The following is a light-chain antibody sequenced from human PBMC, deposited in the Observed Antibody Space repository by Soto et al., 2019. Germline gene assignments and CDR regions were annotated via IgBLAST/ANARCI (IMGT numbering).Light chain of an antibody. CDR2: DAS. Sequence: IQITQSPSTLSASLGARVTITNQARQSISSWLAWYQQTPGRAPKLMIYDASSVESGVSSRFSGSGSGTEFTLTISSLQPDDFATYYCQQYNSYLWTFGQGTKVDIK. CDR1: QSISSW. CDR3: QQYNSYLWT. V-gene: IGKV1-5*01. J-gene: IGKJ1*01.